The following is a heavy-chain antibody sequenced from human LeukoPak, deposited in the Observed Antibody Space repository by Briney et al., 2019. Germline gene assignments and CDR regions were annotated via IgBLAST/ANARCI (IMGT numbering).Heavy chain of an antibody. CDR1: GFTFSNAW. V-gene: IGHV3-15*01. CDR3: TTDIGYCSSTSCPNDAFDI. Sequence: PGGSLRLSCAASGFTFSNAWMSWVRQAPGKGLEWVGRIKSKTDGGTTDYAAPVKGRFTISRDDSKNTLYLQMNSLKTEDTAVYYCTTDIGYCSSTSCPNDAFDIWGQGTMVTVSS. J-gene: IGHJ3*02. CDR2: IKSKTDGGTT. D-gene: IGHD2-2*01.